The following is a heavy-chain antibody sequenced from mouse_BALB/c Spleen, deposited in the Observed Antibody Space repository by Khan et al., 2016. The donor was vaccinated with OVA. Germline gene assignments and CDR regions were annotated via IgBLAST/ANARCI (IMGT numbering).Heavy chain of an antibody. J-gene: IGHJ3*01. CDR2: ISSAGDYT. D-gene: IGHD4-1*01. CDR1: GFTFSSYS. V-gene: IGHV5-6*02. Sequence: EVKLVESGGDLVKPGGSLKLSCAASGFTFSSYSMSWVRQTPDKRLEWVTTISSAGDYTYYPDSVKGRFTISRDNAKNTLYLQMSSLKSEDTAMYYCAIHLTGSFAYWGQGTLLTVSA. CDR3: AIHLTGSFAY.